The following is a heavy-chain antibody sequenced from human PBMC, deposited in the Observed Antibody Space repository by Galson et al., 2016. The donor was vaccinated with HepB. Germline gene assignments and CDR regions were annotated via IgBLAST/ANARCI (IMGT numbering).Heavy chain of an antibody. Sequence: SLRLSCAASGFTFSSHWIHWVRQAPGKGLVWVSHINTDGSSTSYADSVKGRFTISRDNAKNTLYLQMNSLRAEDTAVYYCARGGSRPIDYWGQGTLVTVSS. D-gene: IGHD1-26*01. J-gene: IGHJ4*02. CDR2: INTDGSST. CDR3: ARGGSRPIDY. CDR1: GFTFSSHW. V-gene: IGHV3-74*01.